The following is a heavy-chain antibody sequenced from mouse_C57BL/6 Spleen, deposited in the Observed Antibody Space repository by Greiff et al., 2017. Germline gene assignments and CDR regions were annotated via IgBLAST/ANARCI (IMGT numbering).Heavy chain of an antibody. CDR2: IYPGDGDT. D-gene: IGHD3-2*02. V-gene: IGHV1-82*01. CDR1: GYAFSSSW. Sequence: LQESGPELVKPGASVKISCKASGYAFSSSWMNWVKQRPGKGLEWIGRIYPGDGDTNYNGKFKGKATLTADKSSSTAYMQLSSLTSEDSAVYFCARWGQLRLRAMDYWGQGTSVTVSS. J-gene: IGHJ4*01. CDR3: ARWGQLRLRAMDY.